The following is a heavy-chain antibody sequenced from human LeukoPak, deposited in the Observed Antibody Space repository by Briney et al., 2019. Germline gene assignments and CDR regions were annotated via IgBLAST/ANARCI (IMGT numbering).Heavy chain of an antibody. CDR3: ARGIGYSSA. D-gene: IGHD6-19*01. V-gene: IGHV3-7*01. CDR2: IKQDADEK. J-gene: IGHJ5*02. CDR1: GFIFSRYW. Sequence: GSLRLSCAASGFIFSRYWMSWVRQAPGKGLEWVANIKQDADEKYYVDSVKGRFTISGDNAKNSLFLEMSSLTGEDTALYYCARGIGYSSAWGQGTLVTVSS.